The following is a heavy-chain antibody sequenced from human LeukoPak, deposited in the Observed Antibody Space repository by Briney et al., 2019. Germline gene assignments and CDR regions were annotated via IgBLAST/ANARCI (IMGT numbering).Heavy chain of an antibody. D-gene: IGHD6-13*01. CDR1: GFTLSGYA. V-gene: IGHV3-23*01. Sequence: GGSLRLSCVASGFTLSGYAMSWVRQAPGKGLEWVSAISSRSEATYYADSVKGRFTISRDNPQNTMYLHMTSLNADDTAIYYCAKESPYISPRQYYFDYWGQGALATVSS. J-gene: IGHJ4*02. CDR2: ISSRSEAT. CDR3: AKESPYISPRQYYFDY.